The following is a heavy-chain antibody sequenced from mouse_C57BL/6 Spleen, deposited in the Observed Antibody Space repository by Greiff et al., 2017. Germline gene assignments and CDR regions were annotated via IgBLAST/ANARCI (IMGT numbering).Heavy chain of an antibody. D-gene: IGHD1-1*01. CDR1: GYSITSGYY. CDR3: ARDYGSSYGSFAMDY. CDR2: ISYDGSN. Sequence: EVQLQESGPGLVKPSQSLSLTCSVTGYSITSGYYWNWIRQFPGNKLEWMGYISYDGSNNYNPSLKNRISITRDTSKNQFFLKLNSVTTEDTATYYCARDYGSSYGSFAMDYWGQGTSVTVSS. V-gene: IGHV3-6*01. J-gene: IGHJ4*01.